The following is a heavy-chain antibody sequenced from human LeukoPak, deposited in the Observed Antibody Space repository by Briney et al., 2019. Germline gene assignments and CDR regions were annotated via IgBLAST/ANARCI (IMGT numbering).Heavy chain of an antibody. CDR2: IYYSGST. V-gene: IGHV4-59*08. J-gene: IGHJ4*02. CDR3: ASAENYSNYYFDY. CDR1: GGSISSYY. D-gene: IGHD4-11*01. Sequence: PSETLSLTCAVSGGSISSYYWSWIRQPPGKGLEWIGYIYYSGSTNYNPSLKSRVTISVDTSKNQFSLKLSSVTAADTAVYYCASAENYSNYYFDYWGQGTLVTVSS.